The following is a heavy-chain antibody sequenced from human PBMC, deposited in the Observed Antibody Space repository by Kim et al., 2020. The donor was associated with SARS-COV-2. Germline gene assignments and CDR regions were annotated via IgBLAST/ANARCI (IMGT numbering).Heavy chain of an antibody. J-gene: IGHJ6*02. D-gene: IGHD6-6*01. V-gene: IGHV1-46*01. CDR3: ARDQSSSGYYYGMDV. Sequence: KFHGRVNMTRDTSTSTVYMELSSLRSEDTAVYYCARDQSSSGYYYGMDVWGQGTTVTVSS.